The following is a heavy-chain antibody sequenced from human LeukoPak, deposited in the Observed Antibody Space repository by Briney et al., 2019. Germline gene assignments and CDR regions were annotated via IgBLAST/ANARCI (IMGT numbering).Heavy chain of an antibody. CDR2: ISSSSSYI. V-gene: IGHV3-21*01. CDR3: AREGQLLSLWGFDY. CDR1: GFTFSSYS. D-gene: IGHD2-2*01. Sequence: GGSLRLSCAASGFTFSSYSMNWVRQAPGKGREWVSTISSSSSYIYCADSVKGRFTISRDNAKNSLYLQMNSLRGEDTAVYYWAREGQLLSLWGFDYWGRGALVTVSS. J-gene: IGHJ4*02.